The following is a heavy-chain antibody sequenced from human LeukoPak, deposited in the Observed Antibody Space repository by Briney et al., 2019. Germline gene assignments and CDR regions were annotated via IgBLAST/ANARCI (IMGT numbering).Heavy chain of an antibody. D-gene: IGHD2-2*01. CDR3: ARQPKGFCSSTSCYGPFDY. V-gene: IGHV3-11*01. Sequence: PGGSLRLSCAASGFTFSDYYMSWIRQAPGKGLEWVSYISSSGSTIYYADSVKGRFTISRDNAKTSLYLQMNSLRAEDTAVYYCARQPKGFCSSTSCYGPFDYWGQGTLVTVSS. J-gene: IGHJ4*02. CDR1: GFTFSDYY. CDR2: ISSSGSTI.